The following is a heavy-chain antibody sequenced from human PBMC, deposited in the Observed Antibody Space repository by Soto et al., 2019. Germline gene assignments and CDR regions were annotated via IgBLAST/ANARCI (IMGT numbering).Heavy chain of an antibody. V-gene: IGHV3-23*01. CDR1: GFTFSNYA. Sequence: PXGSLRLSCSAAGFTFSNYAMSWVRQAPGKGLEWVSAISVSGGSTHYADSVKGRFTISRDNAKNSLYLQMNSLRAEDTAVYYCARDSSSSVYYYYGMDVWGQGPTVTVS. D-gene: IGHD6-6*01. J-gene: IGHJ6*02. CDR3: ARDSSSSVYYYYGMDV. CDR2: ISVSGGST.